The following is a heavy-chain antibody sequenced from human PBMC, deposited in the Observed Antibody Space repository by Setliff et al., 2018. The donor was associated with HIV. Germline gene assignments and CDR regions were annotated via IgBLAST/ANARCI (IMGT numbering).Heavy chain of an antibody. J-gene: IGHJ6*03. D-gene: IGHD3-10*01. CDR1: GFTFTRSA. CDR2: IVVGSDNT. V-gene: IGHV1-58*02. CDR3: AAASNRRVRGVNLHYYYYMDV. Sequence: SVKVSCKASGFTFTRSAMQWVRQARGQRLEWIGWIVVGSDNTNYAQKFQERVTITRDLSTSTAYMELSSLRSEDTAVYYCAAASNRRVRGVNLHYYYYMDVWGQGTMVTVSS.